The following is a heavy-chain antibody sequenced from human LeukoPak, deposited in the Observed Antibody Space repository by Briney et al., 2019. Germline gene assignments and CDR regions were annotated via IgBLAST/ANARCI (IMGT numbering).Heavy chain of an antibody. J-gene: IGHJ4*02. Sequence: ASVKVSRKTSGYTFTDYYMHWVRQAPGQGLEWMGWINPNSGGTKYAQNFQGRVTMTRDTSISTAYMELSSLRSDDTAVYYCASVYSSGWYWDYWGQGTLVTVSS. CDR3: ASVYSSGWYWDY. D-gene: IGHD6-19*01. CDR2: INPNSGGT. CDR1: GYTFTDYY. V-gene: IGHV1-2*02.